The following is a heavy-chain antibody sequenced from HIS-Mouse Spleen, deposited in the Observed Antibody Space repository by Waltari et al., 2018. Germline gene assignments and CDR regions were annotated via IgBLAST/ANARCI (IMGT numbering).Heavy chain of an antibody. J-gene: IGHJ2*01. CDR2: IYYSGST. CDR3: AREIPYSSSWYDWYFDL. Sequence: QLQLQESGPGLVKPSETLSLTCTVSGCSIISSSYYWGWIRQPPGKGLAWIGSIYYSGSTYYNPSLKSRVTISVDTSKNQFSLKLSSVTAADTAVYYCAREIPYSSSWYDWYFDLWGRGTLVTVSS. D-gene: IGHD6-13*01. CDR1: GCSIISSSYY. V-gene: IGHV4-39*07.